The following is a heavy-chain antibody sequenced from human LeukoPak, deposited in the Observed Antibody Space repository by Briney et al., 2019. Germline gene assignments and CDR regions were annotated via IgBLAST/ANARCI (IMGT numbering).Heavy chain of an antibody. J-gene: IGHJ4*02. D-gene: IGHD1-26*01. CDR1: GFTFSGSA. CDR3: TRHGGVGATSFDY. V-gene: IGHV3-73*01. Sequence: TGGSLTLSCAASGFTFSGSAMHWLRQASGKGLEWVGRIRSKANSYATAYAASVKGRFTISRDDSKNTAYLQMNSLKTEDTAVYYCTRHGGVGATSFDYWGQGTLVTVSS. CDR2: IRSKANSYAT.